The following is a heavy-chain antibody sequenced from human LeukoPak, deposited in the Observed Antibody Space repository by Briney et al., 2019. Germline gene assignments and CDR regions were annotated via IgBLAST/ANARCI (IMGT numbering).Heavy chain of an antibody. CDR2: IIPIFGTA. J-gene: IGHJ2*01. CDR3: ARALVDYGDYWYFDL. Sequence: SVTVSCKASGGTFSSYAISWVRQAPGQGLEWMGRIIPIFGTANYAQKFQGRVTITTDESTSTAYMELSSLRSEDTAVYYCARALVDYGDYWYFDLWGRGTLVTVSS. CDR1: GGTFSSYA. D-gene: IGHD4-17*01. V-gene: IGHV1-69*05.